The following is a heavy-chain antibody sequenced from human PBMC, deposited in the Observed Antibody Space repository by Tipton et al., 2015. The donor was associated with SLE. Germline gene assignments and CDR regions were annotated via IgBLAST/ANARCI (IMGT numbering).Heavy chain of an antibody. Sequence: TLSLTCSVSGGSISSSSYYWGWIRQPPGKGLEWIGSIYYSGSTYYNPSLKSRVTISVDTSKNQFSLKLSSVTAADTAVYYCARRRTDGSGSSDFDYWGQGTLVTVSS. CDR1: GGSISSSSYY. CDR3: ARRRTDGSGSSDFDY. J-gene: IGHJ4*02. D-gene: IGHD3-10*01. CDR2: IYYSGST. V-gene: IGHV4-39*07.